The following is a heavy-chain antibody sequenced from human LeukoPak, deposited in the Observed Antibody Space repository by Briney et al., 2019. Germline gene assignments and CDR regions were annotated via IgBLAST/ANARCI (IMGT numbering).Heavy chain of an antibody. Sequence: GASVKVSCKASGYTLTSYYMHWVRQAPGQGLEWMGIINPSGGGTSYAQNFQGRVTVTRDTSTSTVYMELSSLRSEDTAVYYCARAQSGSYLGNWFDPWGQGTLVTVSS. D-gene: IGHD1-26*01. J-gene: IGHJ5*02. V-gene: IGHV1-46*01. CDR2: INPSGGGT. CDR1: GYTLTSYY. CDR3: ARAQSGSYLGNWFDP.